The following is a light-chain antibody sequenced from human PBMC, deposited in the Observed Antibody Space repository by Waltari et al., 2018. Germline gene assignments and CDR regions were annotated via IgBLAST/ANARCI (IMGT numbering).Light chain of an antibody. CDR3: MQGTHWPPFT. CDR2: KVA. CDR1: QSLVHSYGNTY. V-gene: IGKV2-30*02. J-gene: IGKJ3*01. Sequence: VVVTQSPLSLPVTLGQPASISCRSSQSLVHSYGNTYLNWFQQRPGQSPRRLIYKVANRDAGVPDRFSGSGSCTDFTLKISRVEAEDVGVYYCMQGTHWPPFTFGPGTKVDIK.